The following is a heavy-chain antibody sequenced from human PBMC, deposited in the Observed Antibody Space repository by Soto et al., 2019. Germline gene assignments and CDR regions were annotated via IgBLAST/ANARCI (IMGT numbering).Heavy chain of an antibody. J-gene: IGHJ4*02. CDR2: IRENGDMK. V-gene: IGHV3-48*03. CDR1: GFTFSRYD. Sequence: EVQLAESGGGLVQPGGSLRLSCAASGFTFSRYDMNWVRQAPGRGLEWISFIRENGDMKIYADSVKGRFTISRDNAKNSLHLQMNNLRVEDTAVYFCSFHSDSNSYSRFDFWGQGTLVTVSS. D-gene: IGHD4-4*01. CDR3: SFHSDSNSYSRFDF.